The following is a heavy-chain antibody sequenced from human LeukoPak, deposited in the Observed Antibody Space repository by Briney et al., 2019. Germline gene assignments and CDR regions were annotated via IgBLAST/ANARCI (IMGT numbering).Heavy chain of an antibody. J-gene: IGHJ6*03. CDR2: INHSGST. D-gene: IGHD6-6*01. V-gene: IGHV4-34*01. CDR1: GGSFSGYY. Sequence: SETLSLTCAVYGGSFSGYYWSWIRQPPGKGLEWIGEINHSGSTNYNPSLKSRVTISVDTSKNQFSLKLSSVTAEDTAVYYCARDRSSSGDYYYYYMDVWGKGTTVTVSS. CDR3: ARDRSSSGDYYYYYMDV.